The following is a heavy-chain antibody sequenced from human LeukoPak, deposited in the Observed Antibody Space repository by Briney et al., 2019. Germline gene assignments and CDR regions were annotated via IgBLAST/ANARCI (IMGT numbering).Heavy chain of an antibody. CDR2: IYYSGST. Sequence: PSETLSLTCTVSGGSISSNSYYWGWIRQPPGKGRKWIGSIYYSGSTYYNPSLKSRVTISVDTSKNQFSLKLNSVTAADTAVYYCARNRYYYGSGNYGVPNWFDPWGQGTLVTVSS. V-gene: IGHV4-39*01. D-gene: IGHD3-10*01. J-gene: IGHJ5*02. CDR1: GGSISSNSYY. CDR3: ARNRYYYGSGNYGVPNWFDP.